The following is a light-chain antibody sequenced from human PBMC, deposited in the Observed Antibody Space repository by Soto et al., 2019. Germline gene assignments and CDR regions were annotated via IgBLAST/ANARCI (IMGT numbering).Light chain of an antibody. J-gene: IGLJ1*01. Sequence: QSVLTQPPSVSGAPGQRVTISCTGSNSNIGADYDVHWYQQLPGTAPKLLIYGNNNRPSGVPDRFSGSKSGTSASLAITGLQPEDEADYYCQSYDSALRGSYVFGPGTKVTVL. CDR2: GNN. V-gene: IGLV1-40*01. CDR1: NSNIGADYD. CDR3: QSYDSALRGSYV.